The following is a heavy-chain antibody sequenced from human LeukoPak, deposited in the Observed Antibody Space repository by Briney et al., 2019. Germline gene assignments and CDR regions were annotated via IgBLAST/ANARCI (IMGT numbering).Heavy chain of an antibody. CDR1: GFTFDDYS. D-gene: IGHD1-1*01. CDR3: AKDRGLQHYYYMDV. V-gene: IGHV3-43*01. J-gene: IGHJ6*03. Sequence: PGGSLGLSCAASGFTFDDYSMHWVRQAPGKGLEWVSLITWDGGRTYYADSVKGRLTISRDNSKNSLYLQMNSLRAEDTALYYCAKDRGLQHYYYMDVWGKGTTVTVSS. CDR2: ITWDGGRT.